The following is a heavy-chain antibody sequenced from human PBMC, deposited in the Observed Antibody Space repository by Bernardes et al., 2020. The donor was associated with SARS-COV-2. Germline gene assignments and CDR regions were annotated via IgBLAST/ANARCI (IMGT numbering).Heavy chain of an antibody. D-gene: IGHD3-22*01. CDR3: AIPPTNYDRYGMDV. V-gene: IGHV1-2*02. CDR1: GYTFTGYY. Sequence: ASVKFSCKASGYTFTGYYMHWVRQAPGQGLEWMGWINPNSGGTNYAQKFQGRVTMTRDTSISTAYMELSRLRSDDTAVYYCAIPPTNYDRYGMDVWGQGTTVTVSS. CDR2: INPNSGGT. J-gene: IGHJ6*02.